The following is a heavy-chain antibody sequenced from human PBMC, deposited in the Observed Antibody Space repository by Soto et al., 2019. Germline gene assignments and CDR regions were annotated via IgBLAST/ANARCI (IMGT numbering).Heavy chain of an antibody. D-gene: IGHD1-7*01. CDR3: ARDLWANNRNYNSPFDY. Sequence: RLSFAASVFTFSSYSMNWVRQAPGNGLEWVSSISSSSYISYADSVKGRFTLSRDNAKNSLYLQMNSLRAEATAVYYCARDLWANNRNYNSPFDYCGPGPLV. CDR2: ISSSSYI. V-gene: IGHV3-21*01. CDR1: VFTFSSYS. J-gene: IGHJ4*02.